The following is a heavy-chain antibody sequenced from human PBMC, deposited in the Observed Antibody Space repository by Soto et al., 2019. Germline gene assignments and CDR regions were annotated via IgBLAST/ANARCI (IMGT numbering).Heavy chain of an antibody. CDR2: IYYSGST. CDR1: GGSISSSSYY. D-gene: IGHD6-13*01. CDR3: ARHRSSWMFDAFDI. J-gene: IGHJ3*02. Sequence: SETLSLTCTVSGGSISSSSYYWGWIRQPPGKGLEWIGSIYYSGSTYYNPSLKSRVTISVDTSKNQFSLKLSSVTAADTAVYYCARHRSSWMFDAFDIWGQGTMVTVSS. V-gene: IGHV4-39*01.